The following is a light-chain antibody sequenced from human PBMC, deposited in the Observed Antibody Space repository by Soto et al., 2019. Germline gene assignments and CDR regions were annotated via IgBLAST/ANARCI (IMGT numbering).Light chain of an antibody. CDR3: QQYAGSPWT. CDR1: QTIRNNY. V-gene: IGKV3-20*01. CDR2: GAS. J-gene: IGKJ1*01. Sequence: ETVLTQSPGTLSLSPGERATLSCRASQTIRNNYLAWYRQTPGQAPRLLIYGASNRATGIADRFSVSGSGTVFTLIISRLEPEDFALYYCQQYAGSPWTFGQGTKVEIK.